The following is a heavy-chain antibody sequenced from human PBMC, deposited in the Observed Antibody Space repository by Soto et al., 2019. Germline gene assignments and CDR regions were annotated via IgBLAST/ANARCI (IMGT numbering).Heavy chain of an antibody. CDR2: INPNSGGT. Sequence: QVQLVQSGAEVKKPGASVKVSCKASGYTFTGYYMHWVRQAPGQGLEWMGWINPNSGGTNYAQKFQGWVTMTRETSISTAYMELSRLRSDDTAVYYCARSKIVATTPDYWYFDLWGRGTLVTVSS. V-gene: IGHV1-2*04. J-gene: IGHJ2*01. D-gene: IGHD5-12*01. CDR3: ARSKIVATTPDYWYFDL. CDR1: GYTFTGYY.